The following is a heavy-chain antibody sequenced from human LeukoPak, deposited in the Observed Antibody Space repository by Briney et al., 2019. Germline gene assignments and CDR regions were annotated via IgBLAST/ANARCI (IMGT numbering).Heavy chain of an antibody. CDR2: IIPIFDIS. D-gene: IGHD2-2*01. V-gene: IGHV1-69*10. CDR3: AKSGPYCSSTSCNYFDY. CDR1: GGTFNSYA. Sequence: ASVKVSCKPSGGTFNSYAISWVRQAPGQGLEWMGGIIPIFDISNHAQKFQGRISITADRFTTTAYLELSSLRSEDTAVYYCAKSGPYCSSTSCNYFDYWGQGTLVTVSS. J-gene: IGHJ4*02.